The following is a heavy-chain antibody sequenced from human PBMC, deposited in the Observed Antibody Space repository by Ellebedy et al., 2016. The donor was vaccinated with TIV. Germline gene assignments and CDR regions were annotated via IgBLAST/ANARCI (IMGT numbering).Heavy chain of an antibody. J-gene: IGHJ4*02. CDR1: GGSISSDLYY. D-gene: IGHD4-17*01. CDR3: AGGYGDYRY. Sequence: SETLSLTCTVSGGSISSDLYYWSWIRQPPGKGLALIGYIYDTGSTFYNPSLKSRLIISLDMSKNQFSLRLSSVTAADTAMYYCAGGYGDYRYWGQGTLVTVTS. CDR2: IYDTGST. V-gene: IGHV4-30-4*08.